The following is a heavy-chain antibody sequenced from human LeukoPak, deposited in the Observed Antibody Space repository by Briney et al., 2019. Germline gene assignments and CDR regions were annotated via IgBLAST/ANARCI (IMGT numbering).Heavy chain of an antibody. Sequence: SQTLSLTCAVSGGSISSGGYSWSWIRQPPGKGLEWIGYIYHSGSTYYNPSLKSRVTISVDTSKNQFSLKLSSVTAADTAVYYCARMEKGTNWGSAGRRYYFDYWGQGTLVTVSS. CDR3: ARMEKGTNWGSAGRRYYFDY. D-gene: IGHD7-27*01. CDR2: IYHSGST. V-gene: IGHV4-30-2*05. J-gene: IGHJ4*02. CDR1: GGSISSGGYS.